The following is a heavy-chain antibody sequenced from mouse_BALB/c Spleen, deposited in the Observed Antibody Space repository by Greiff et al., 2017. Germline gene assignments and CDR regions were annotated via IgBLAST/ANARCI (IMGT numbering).Heavy chain of an antibody. J-gene: IGHJ3*01. CDR3: ARAGGYYDYDEGFAY. V-gene: IGHV1-14*01. Sequence: EVHLVESGPELVKPGASVKMSCKASGYTFTSYVMHWVKQKPGQGLEWIGYINPYNDGTKYNEKFKGKATLTSDKSSSTAYMELSSLTSEDSAVYYCARAGGYYDYDEGFAYWGQGTLVTVSA. CDR2: INPYNDGT. CDR1: GYTFTSYV. D-gene: IGHD2-4*01.